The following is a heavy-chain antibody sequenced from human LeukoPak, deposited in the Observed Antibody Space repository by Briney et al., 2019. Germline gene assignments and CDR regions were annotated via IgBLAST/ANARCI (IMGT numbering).Heavy chain of an antibody. CDR1: GYTFTSYA. CDR2: INAGNGNT. D-gene: IGHD3-10*01. CDR3: ARDSGLLLWFGESPGYFDY. J-gene: IGHJ4*02. V-gene: IGHV1-3*01. Sequence: ASVKVSCKASGYTFTSYAMHWVRQAPGQRLEWMGWINAGNGNTKYSQKFQGRVTITRDTSASTAYMELSSLRSEDTAVYYCARDSGLLLWFGESPGYFDYWGQGTLVTVSS.